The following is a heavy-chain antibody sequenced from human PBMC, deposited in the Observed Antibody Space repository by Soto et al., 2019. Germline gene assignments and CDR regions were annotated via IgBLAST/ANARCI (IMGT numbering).Heavy chain of an antibody. CDR3: ASCSAPYYYYYYMDV. D-gene: IGHD6-19*01. J-gene: IGHJ6*03. CDR2: ISAYNGNT. Sequence: ASVKVSCKASGYTFTSYGISWVRQAPGQGLEWMGWISAYNGNTNYAQKLQGRVTMTTDTSTSTAYMELRSLRSDDTAMYYCASCSAPYYYYYYMDVWGKGTTVT. V-gene: IGHV1-18*01. CDR1: GYTFTSYG.